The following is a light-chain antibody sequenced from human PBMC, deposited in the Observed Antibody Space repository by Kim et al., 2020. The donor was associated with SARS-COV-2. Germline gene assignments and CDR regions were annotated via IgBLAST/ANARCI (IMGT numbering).Light chain of an antibody. CDR3: QAWDSSTAV. V-gene: IGLV3-1*01. J-gene: IGLJ2*01. CDR1: KLGDKY. CDR2: QDS. Sequence: SYELTQPPSVSVSPGQTASITCSGDKLGDKYACWYQQKPGQYPVLVIYQDSKRPSGIPERFSGSNSGNTATLTISGTQAMDEADYYCQAWDSSTAVFGGGTQLPVL.